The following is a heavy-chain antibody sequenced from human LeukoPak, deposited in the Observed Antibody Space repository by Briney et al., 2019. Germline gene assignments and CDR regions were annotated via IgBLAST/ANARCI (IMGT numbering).Heavy chain of an antibody. V-gene: IGHV4-59*08. D-gene: IGHD6-6*01. CDR2: IYYSGST. CDR3: ARRRRMCSSSNYYYYYGMDV. Sequence: PSETLSLTCTVSGGSISSYYWSWIRQPPGKGLEWIGYIYYSGSTNYNPSLKSRVTISVDTSKNQFSLKLSSVTAADTAVYYCARRRRMCSSSNYYYYYGMDVRGQGTTVTVSS. CDR1: GGSISSYY. J-gene: IGHJ6*02.